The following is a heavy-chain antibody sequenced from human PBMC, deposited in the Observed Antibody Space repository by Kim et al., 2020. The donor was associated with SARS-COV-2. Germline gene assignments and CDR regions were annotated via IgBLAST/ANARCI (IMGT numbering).Heavy chain of an antibody. CDR3: ARHSLEDTSRFDF. J-gene: IGHJ4*02. CDR1: GASISPRY. CDR2: IYHSGST. V-gene: IGHV4-59*08. Sequence: SETLSLTCSVSGASISPRYWSWIRQPPGKGLEWIGYIYHSGSTNYNPSLKSRVSISVDKSKNQFSLTLTSVTAADTAVYICARHSLEDTSRFDFLGQGTL.